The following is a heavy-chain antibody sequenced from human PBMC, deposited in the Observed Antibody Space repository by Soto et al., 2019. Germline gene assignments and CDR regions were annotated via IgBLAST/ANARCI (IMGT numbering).Heavy chain of an antibody. V-gene: IGHV3-33*01. CDR3: ARGGSRIFGVVSDY. CDR1: GFTFSSYG. J-gene: IGHJ4*02. D-gene: IGHD3-3*01. CDR2: IWYDGSNK. Sequence: QVQLVESGGGVVQPGRSLRLSCAASGFTFSSYGMHWVRQAPGKGLEWVAVIWYDGSNKYYADSVKGRFTISRDNSKNTLYLQMKSLRAEDTAVYYCARGGSRIFGVVSDYWGQGTLVTVSS.